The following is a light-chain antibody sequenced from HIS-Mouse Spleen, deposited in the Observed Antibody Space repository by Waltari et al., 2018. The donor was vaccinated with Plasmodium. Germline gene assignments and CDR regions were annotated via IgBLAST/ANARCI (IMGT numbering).Light chain of an antibody. V-gene: IGKV1-5*03. J-gene: IGKJ1*01. Sequence: DIQMTQSPPTLSASVGDRVTITCRASQSISSWLAWYQQKPGKAPKPLIYKASSLESGVPSRFSGSGSGTEFTLTISSLQPDDFATYYCQQYNSYSWTFGQGTKVEIK. CDR2: KAS. CDR1: QSISSW. CDR3: QQYNSYSWT.